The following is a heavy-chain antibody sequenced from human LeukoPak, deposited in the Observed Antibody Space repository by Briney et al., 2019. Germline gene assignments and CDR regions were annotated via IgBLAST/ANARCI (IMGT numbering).Heavy chain of an antibody. CDR3: AGRGHRYSRD. D-gene: IGHD2-15*01. V-gene: IGHV4-4*09. J-gene: IGHJ1*01. CDR2: IYDSGMT. CDR1: GDSVSSGY. Sequence: PSETLSLTCTVSGDSVSSGYWNWFRQPPGKGLEWIGYIYDSGMTDYSPSLNNRLTISLDTSNNQFSLKLSSVTAADTAVYYCAGRGHRYSRDWGQGILVTVSS.